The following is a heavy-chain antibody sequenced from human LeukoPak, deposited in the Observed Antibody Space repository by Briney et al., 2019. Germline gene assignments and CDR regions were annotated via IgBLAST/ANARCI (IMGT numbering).Heavy chain of an antibody. J-gene: IGHJ4*02. Sequence: PGGSLRLSCAASGFTFSTYEMNWVRQAPGKGLEWVSYISSSGSTIYYADSVKGRFSISRDNAKNSLYLQMNSLGAEDTAVYYSFTYYYDSSGYYYDYWGQGTLVTVSS. D-gene: IGHD3-22*01. CDR1: GFTFSTYE. CDR2: ISSSGSTI. CDR3: FTYYYDSSGYYYDY. V-gene: IGHV3-48*03.